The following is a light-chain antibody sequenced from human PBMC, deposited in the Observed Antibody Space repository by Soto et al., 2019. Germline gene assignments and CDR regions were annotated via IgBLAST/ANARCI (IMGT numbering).Light chain of an antibody. CDR2: DAS. CDR3: QQRSSWPLT. J-gene: IGKJ1*01. V-gene: IGKV3-11*01. Sequence: VLTQTPLSSPVTLGQPASISCRASHSVNTYFAWYQQKPGQAPRLLIYDASSRATGIPARFSGSGSGTDFTLTISSLEPEDFAIYYCQQRSSWPLTFGHGTRVEI. CDR1: HSVNTY.